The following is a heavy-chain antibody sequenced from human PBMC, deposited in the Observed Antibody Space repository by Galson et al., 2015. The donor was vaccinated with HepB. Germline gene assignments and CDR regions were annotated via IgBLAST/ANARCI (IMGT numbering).Heavy chain of an antibody. CDR2: IKQDGSEK. D-gene: IGHD4-11*01. V-gene: IGHV3-7*03. Sequence: SLRLSCAASGFTFSSYWMSWVRQAPGKGLEWVANIKQDGSEKYYVDSVKGRFTISRDNAKNSLYLQMNSLRAEDTAVYYCAKDPGDPDDYRNPRAVYRVGTREVYGMDVWGQGTTVTVSS. J-gene: IGHJ6*02. CDR3: AKDPGDPDDYRNPRAVYRVGTREVYGMDV. CDR1: GFTFSSYW.